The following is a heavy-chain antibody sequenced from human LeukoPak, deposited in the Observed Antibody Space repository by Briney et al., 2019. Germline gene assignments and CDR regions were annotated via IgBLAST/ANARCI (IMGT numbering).Heavy chain of an antibody. CDR2: IGVTGDT. Sequence: GGSLRLSCAASGFTFSMYEMHWVRQPTGKGLEWVSVIGVTGDTYYSASVKGRFLISRESAKNSVDLRMNSLSPGDTAVYYCARLSITMRHWDVWGQGTSVTVSS. V-gene: IGHV3-13*01. D-gene: IGHD3-22*01. J-gene: IGHJ6*02. CDR3: ARLSITMRHWDV. CDR1: GFTFSMYE.